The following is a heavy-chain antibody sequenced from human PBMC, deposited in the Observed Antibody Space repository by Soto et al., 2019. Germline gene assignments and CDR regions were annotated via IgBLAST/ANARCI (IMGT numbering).Heavy chain of an antibody. CDR2: ISYDGNNK. CDR1: GVTYSTYT. CDR3: ARDVVSSTEYTWNYGTYFVY. D-gene: IGHD1-7*01. V-gene: IGHV3-30-3*01. J-gene: IGHJ4*02. Sequence: GGSRRLSWAASGVTYSTYTMHWFRQAPGKGLKWVAVISYDGNNKFYADSVKGRFTISRDSTKQTLYLQMNSLRPDDTAMYYWARDVVSSTEYTWNYGTYFVYRGQAALVT.